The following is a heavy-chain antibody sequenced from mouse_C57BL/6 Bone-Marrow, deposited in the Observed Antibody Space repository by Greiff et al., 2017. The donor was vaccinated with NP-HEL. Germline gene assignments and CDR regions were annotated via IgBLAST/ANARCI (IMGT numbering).Heavy chain of an antibody. CDR1: GFSLTSYG. V-gene: IGHV2-6*01. CDR3: GSLAY. CDR2: IWGVGST. Sequence: VQLQQSGPGLVAPSPSLSITCTVSGFSLTSYGVDWVRQSPGKGLEWLGVIWGVGSTNYNSALKSRLSISKDNSKSQVFLKMNSLQTDDTDMYYCGSLAYWGQGTLVTVSA. J-gene: IGHJ3*01.